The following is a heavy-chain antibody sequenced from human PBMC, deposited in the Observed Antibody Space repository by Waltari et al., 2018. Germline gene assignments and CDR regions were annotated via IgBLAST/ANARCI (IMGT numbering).Heavy chain of an antibody. Sequence: QVQLVQSGAEVKKPGASVKVSCKASGYTFTSYDINWLRQATGQGLEWMGWRNPNSGNTGYAQKFQGRVTITRNTSISTAYMELSSLRSEDTAVYYCARGVWATVTPYNWFDPWGQGTLVTVSS. CDR2: RNPNSGNT. J-gene: IGHJ5*02. CDR1: GYTFTSYD. D-gene: IGHD4-17*01. V-gene: IGHV1-8*03. CDR3: ARGVWATVTPYNWFDP.